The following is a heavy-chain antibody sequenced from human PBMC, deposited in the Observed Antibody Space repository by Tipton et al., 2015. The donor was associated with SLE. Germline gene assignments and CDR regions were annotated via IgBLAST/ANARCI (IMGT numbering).Heavy chain of an antibody. CDR2: IYYGGST. CDR1: NYSISSASY. J-gene: IGHJ4*02. CDR3: VRLELPATKADY. Sequence: LSLTCDVSNYSISSASYWGWIRQSPGKGLELIGNIYYGGSTHYHPSLKSRLTLSIDTSKNQFSLKLSSVTAADTAVYYCVRLELPATKADYWGPGTLVTVSS. D-gene: IGHD5-24*01. V-gene: IGHV4-38-2*01.